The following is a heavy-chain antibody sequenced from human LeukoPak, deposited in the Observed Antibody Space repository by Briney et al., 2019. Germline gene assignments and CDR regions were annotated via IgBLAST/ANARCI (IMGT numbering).Heavy chain of an antibody. Sequence: ASVKVSCKASGYTFTSYGISRVRHAPGQGREWMGWISAYNSNTNYAQKLQGRVTMTTDTSTSTAYMKLRSLGSDDSDVYYCERWGGSYQVDYWGQGTLVTVSS. V-gene: IGHV1-18*01. CDR3: ERWGGSYQVDY. D-gene: IGHD1-26*01. CDR2: ISAYNSNT. J-gene: IGHJ4*02. CDR1: GYTFTSYG.